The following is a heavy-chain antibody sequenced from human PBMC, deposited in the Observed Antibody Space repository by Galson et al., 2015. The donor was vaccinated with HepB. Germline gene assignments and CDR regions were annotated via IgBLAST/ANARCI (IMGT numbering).Heavy chain of an antibody. CDR3: ARDTGDWGMDV. J-gene: IGHJ6*03. CDR1: GGTFRSYA. V-gene: IGHV1-69*13. D-gene: IGHD2-21*02. Sequence: SVKVSCKASGGTFRSYAISWVRQAPGQGLEWMGGIIPNFGTAKYAQKFTGRVTITADESTSTAYLELSSLRAEDTAVYYCARDTGDWGMDVWGTGTTSTVSS. CDR2: IIPNFGTA.